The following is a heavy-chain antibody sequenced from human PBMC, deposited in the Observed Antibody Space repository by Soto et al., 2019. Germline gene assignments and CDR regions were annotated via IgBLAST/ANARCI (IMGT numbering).Heavy chain of an antibody. V-gene: IGHV4-4*08. Sequence: SETLSLTCTVSGGSINGFYWSWLRQPPGKGLEWIGYMYNSGTINNNPSLKSRVTMTTDTSTGTVYMELRSLTSDDTAVYYCARDLTKGLDVWGQGTTVTVSS. CDR3: ARDLTKGLDV. D-gene: IGHD4-4*01. J-gene: IGHJ6*02. CDR2: MYNSGTI. CDR1: GGSINGFY.